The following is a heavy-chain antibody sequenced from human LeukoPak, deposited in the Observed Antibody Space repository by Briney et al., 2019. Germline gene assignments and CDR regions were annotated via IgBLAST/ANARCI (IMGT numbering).Heavy chain of an antibody. V-gene: IGHV3-23*01. J-gene: IGHJ4*02. CDR1: GFTFSSYA. Sequence: GGSLRLSCAASGFTFSSYAMSWVRQGPGKGLEWVSAISGSGGSTYYADSVKGRFTISRDNSKNTLYLQMNSLRAEDTAVYYCATERGYSYALDYWGQGTLVTVSS. CDR2: ISGSGGST. D-gene: IGHD5-18*01. CDR3: ATERGYSYALDY.